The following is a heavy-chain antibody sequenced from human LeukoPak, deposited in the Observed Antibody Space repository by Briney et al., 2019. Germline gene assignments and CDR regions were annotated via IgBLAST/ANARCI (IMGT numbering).Heavy chain of an antibody. CDR1: GFAFSRNW. CDR3: ARGSK. CDR2: IKRDGSEK. J-gene: IGHJ4*02. V-gene: IGHV3-7*05. Sequence: PGACLRLSCAASGFAFSRNWMSWVRQAPGKGLEWVANIKRDGSEKYYVDSVKGRFTISRDNAKDSLYLQMNSLRVEDTAVYYCARGSKWGQGTLVTVSS.